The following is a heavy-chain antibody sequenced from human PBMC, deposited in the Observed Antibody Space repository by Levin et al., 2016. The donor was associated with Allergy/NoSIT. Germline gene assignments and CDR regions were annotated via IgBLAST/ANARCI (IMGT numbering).Heavy chain of an antibody. D-gene: IGHD7-27*01. CDR3: AALTGLSQTRY. J-gene: IGHJ4*02. CDR2: ISWNSGSI. Sequence: SLRLSCAASGFTFDDYAMHWVRQAPGKGLEWVSGISWNSGSIGYADSVKGRFTISRDNAKNSLYLQMNSLRAEDTALYYCAALTGLSQTRYWGQGTLVTVSS. CDR1: GFTFDDYA. V-gene: IGHV3-9*01.